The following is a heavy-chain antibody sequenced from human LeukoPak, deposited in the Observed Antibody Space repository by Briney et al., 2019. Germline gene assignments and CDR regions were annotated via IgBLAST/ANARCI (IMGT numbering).Heavy chain of an antibody. CDR2: IKEDGSEK. D-gene: IGHD1-1*01. J-gene: IGHJ4*02. V-gene: IGHV3-7*02. CDR1: GFTFGSYW. Sequence: GGSLRLSCAASGFTFGSYWMRWVRQAPGKGLEGVANIKEDGSEKYYVDSVKGRFTISRDNAKNSLYLQVNSLRAEDTAVYYCARGTGTTTYFDYWGQGTPVTASS. CDR3: ARGTGTTTYFDY.